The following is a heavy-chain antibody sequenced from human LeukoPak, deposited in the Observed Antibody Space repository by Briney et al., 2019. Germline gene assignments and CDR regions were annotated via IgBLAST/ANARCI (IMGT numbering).Heavy chain of an antibody. V-gene: IGHV1-46*01. CDR3: ARDNSVRDEAWWFNP. D-gene: IGHD5-24*01. CDR1: GYTFTRDW. Sequence: GASVKVSWKAFGYTFTRDWMPWVRQDPRQGPEWQVVISPSGCSTIYAQKFKGRVTLTRDMSTSTDYLELSSLRSEDTAVYYCARDNSVRDEAWWFNPWGQGTLVTVSS. J-gene: IGHJ5*02. CDR2: ISPSGCST.